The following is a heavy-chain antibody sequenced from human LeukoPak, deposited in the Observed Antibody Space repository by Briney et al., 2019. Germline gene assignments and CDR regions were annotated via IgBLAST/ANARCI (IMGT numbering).Heavy chain of an antibody. V-gene: IGHV1-69*05. Sequence: SVKVSCKASGGTFSSYAISWVRQAPGQGLEWMGRIIPIFGTANYAQKFQGRVTITTDESTSTAYMELSSLRSEDTAVHYCATLDYYDTKNDYWGQGTLVTVSS. CDR2: IIPIFGTA. CDR1: GGTFSSYA. CDR3: ATLDYYDTKNDY. D-gene: IGHD3-22*01. J-gene: IGHJ4*02.